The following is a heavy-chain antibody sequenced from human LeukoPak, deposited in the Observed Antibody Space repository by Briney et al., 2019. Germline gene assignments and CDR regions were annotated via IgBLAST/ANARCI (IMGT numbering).Heavy chain of an antibody. CDR2: ISGAGGSR. CDR1: GFIFGNYP. V-gene: IGHV3-23*01. CDR3: AKAPTGMVRGVMADY. D-gene: IGHD3-10*01. Sequence: GGSLRLSCAASGFIFGNYPMSWVRQAPGKGLEWVSVISGAGGSRYYADSFRGRYTISRDNSQDTLYLQMNSLTVADTAVYYCAKAPTGMVRGVMADYWGQGTLVTVSS. J-gene: IGHJ4*02.